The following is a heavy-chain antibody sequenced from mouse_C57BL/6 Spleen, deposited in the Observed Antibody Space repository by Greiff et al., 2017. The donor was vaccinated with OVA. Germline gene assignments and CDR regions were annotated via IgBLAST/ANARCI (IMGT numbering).Heavy chain of an antibody. V-gene: IGHV1-15*01. Sequence: QVQLQQSGAELVRPGASVTLSCKASGYTFTDYEMHWVKQTPVQGLEWIGAIDPETGGTAYNQKFKGKAILTADKSSITAYMELRSLTSEDSAVSCCTIHDGCYDFDYWGQGTTLTVSS. CDR3: TIHDGCYDFDY. CDR2: IDPETGGT. J-gene: IGHJ2*01. CDR1: GYTFTDYE. D-gene: IGHD2-3*01.